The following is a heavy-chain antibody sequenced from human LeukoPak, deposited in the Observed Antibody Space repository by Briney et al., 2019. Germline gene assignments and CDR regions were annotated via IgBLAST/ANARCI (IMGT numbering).Heavy chain of an antibody. J-gene: IGHJ4*02. CDR1: GGSISSYY. Sequence: SETLSLTCTVSGGSISSYYWSWIRQPPGKGLEWIGYIYYSGSTNYNPSLKSRVTISVDTSKNQFSLKLSSVTAADTAVYYCACVAAAGRSGSGYWGQGTLVTVSS. CDR2: IYYSGST. V-gene: IGHV4-59*01. CDR3: ACVAAAGRSGSGY. D-gene: IGHD6-13*01.